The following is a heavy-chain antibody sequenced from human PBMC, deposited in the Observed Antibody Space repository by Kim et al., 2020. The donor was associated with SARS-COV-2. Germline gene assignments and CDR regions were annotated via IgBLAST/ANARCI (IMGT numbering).Heavy chain of an antibody. CDR3: ARCKYYDFWSGHLHDY. CDR1: GGSFSGYY. Sequence: SETLSLTCAVYGGSFSGYYWSWIRQPPGKGLEWIGEINHSGSTNYNPSLKSRVTISVDTSKNQFSLKLSSVTAADTAVYYCARCKYYDFWSGHLHDYWGQGTLVTVSS. V-gene: IGHV4-34*01. CDR2: INHSGST. J-gene: IGHJ4*02. D-gene: IGHD3-3*01.